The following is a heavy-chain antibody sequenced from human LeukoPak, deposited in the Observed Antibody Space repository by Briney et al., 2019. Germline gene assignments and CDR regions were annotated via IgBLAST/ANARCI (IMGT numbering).Heavy chain of an antibody. J-gene: IGHJ4*02. D-gene: IGHD1-26*01. CDR1: GFTFSSYA. Sequence: GRSLRLSCAASGFTFSSYAMHWVRQAPGKGLEWVAVISYDGSNKYYADSVKGRFTISRDNSKNTLYLQTNSLRAEDTAVYYCARGAYSGSVLGYWGQGTLVTVSS. CDR2: ISYDGSNK. V-gene: IGHV3-30-3*01. CDR3: ARGAYSGSVLGY.